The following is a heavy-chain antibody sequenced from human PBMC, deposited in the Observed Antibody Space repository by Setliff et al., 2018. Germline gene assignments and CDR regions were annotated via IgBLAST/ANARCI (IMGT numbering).Heavy chain of an antibody. CDR2: FDPEDSDT. CDR3: ASFLSNFSRPFDY. V-gene: IGHV1-24*01. Sequence: ASVKVSCKVSGYTLTELSIHWVRQAPGKGLEWMGGFDPEDSDTMLAQKFQGRFTMTQDTSTDTAYMELRSLSSEDTAIYFCASFLSNFSRPFDYWGQGSLVTVS. CDR1: GYTLTELS. J-gene: IGHJ4*02.